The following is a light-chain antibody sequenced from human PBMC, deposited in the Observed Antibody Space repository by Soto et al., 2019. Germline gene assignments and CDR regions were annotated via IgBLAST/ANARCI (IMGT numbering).Light chain of an antibody. J-gene: IGLJ3*02. V-gene: IGLV1-40*01. CDR1: SSNIGADYD. CDR2: VNN. Sequence: QSVLTQPPSVSGAPGQRVTISCTGSSSNIGADYDVHWYQHLPGTAPKLLIFVNNNRPSGVPDRFSGSKSGTSASLAITGLQAEDEADYFCQSYDTSLNWVFGGGTKVTVL. CDR3: QSYDTSLNWV.